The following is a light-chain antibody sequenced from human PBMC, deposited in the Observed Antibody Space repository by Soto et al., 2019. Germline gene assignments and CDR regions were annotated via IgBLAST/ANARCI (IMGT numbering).Light chain of an antibody. CDR2: VNRDGSH. Sequence: QLVLTQSPSASASLGASAKLTCTLSSGHSSYAIAWHQQQPEKGPRYLMKVNRDGSHNKGDGIPDRFSGSSSGAERYLTISSLQSEDEADYCCQTWGTGIAVLGGGTQLTVL. CDR3: QTWGTGIAV. V-gene: IGLV4-69*01. CDR1: SGHSSYA. J-gene: IGLJ7*01.